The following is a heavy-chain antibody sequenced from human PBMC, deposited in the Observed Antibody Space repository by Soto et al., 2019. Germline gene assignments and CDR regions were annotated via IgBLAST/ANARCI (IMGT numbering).Heavy chain of an antibody. Sequence: QVQLVESGGGVVQPGRSLRLSCAASGFTFSSYAMHWVRQAPGKGLEWVAVISYDGSNKNHADTVKGRFTISRDNSKNTLYLQMNSLRAEDTAVYYCAGGYDFWSGYYYPYGMDVWGQGTTVTVSS. CDR2: ISYDGSNK. D-gene: IGHD3-3*01. CDR1: GFTFSSYA. V-gene: IGHV3-30-3*01. J-gene: IGHJ6*02. CDR3: AGGYDFWSGYYYPYGMDV.